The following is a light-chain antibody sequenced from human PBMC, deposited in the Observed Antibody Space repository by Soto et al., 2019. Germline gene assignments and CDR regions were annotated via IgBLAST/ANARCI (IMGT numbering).Light chain of an antibody. CDR1: QTVRNNY. CDR2: DAS. CDR3: QQCATSPRT. J-gene: IGKJ1*01. Sequence: EIVLTQSPGTLSLSPGERATLSCRASQTVRNNYLAWYQQKPGQAPRLLVDDASSRAAGIPDRFSGSGSGTDFTLTISRLEPEDFAVYYCQQCATSPRTVGQGTKVEIK. V-gene: IGKV3-20*01.